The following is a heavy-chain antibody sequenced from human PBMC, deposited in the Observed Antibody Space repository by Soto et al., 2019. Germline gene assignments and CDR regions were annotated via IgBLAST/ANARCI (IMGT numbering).Heavy chain of an antibody. J-gene: IGHJ6*03. Sequence: VSLRLSCASSVFTFSSYAMSWVRQAPGKGLEWVSAISGSGGSTYYADSVKGRFTISRDNSKNTLYLQMNSLRAEDTAVYYCAKDPGGYDFWSGNYMDVWGKGTTVTVSS. CDR1: VFTFSSYA. CDR3: AKDPGGYDFWSGNYMDV. CDR2: ISGSGGST. D-gene: IGHD3-3*01. V-gene: IGHV3-23*01.